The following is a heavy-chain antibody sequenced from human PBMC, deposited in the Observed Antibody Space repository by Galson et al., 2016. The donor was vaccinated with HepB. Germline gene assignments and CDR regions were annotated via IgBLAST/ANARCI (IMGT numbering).Heavy chain of an antibody. Sequence: LVWVSRINTDGTITTYADSVKGRFTISRDNAKNTLYLQMNGLRVEDTAVYFCTRSYSNVWGVDSWGQGTLVTVSS. J-gene: IGHJ4*02. CDR2: INTDGTIT. D-gene: IGHD6-19*01. CDR3: TRSYSNVWGVDS. V-gene: IGHV3-74*03.